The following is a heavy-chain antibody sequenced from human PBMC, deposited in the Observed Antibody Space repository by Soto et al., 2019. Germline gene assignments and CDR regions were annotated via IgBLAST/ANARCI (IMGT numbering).Heavy chain of an antibody. CDR3: ARDSPARKVMLCYYYGLDG. V-gene: IGHV1-18*01. J-gene: IGHJ6*02. D-gene: IGHD3-16*01. Sequence: ASVKVSCKASGYTFTTYGISWVRQAPGQGLEWMGWISPYTGDTNYAQMLQGRVTMTADTSTSTAYLELRSLRSDDTAVYYCARDSPARKVMLCYYYGLDGWGQGTTVTVSS. CDR2: ISPYTGDT. CDR1: GYTFTTYG.